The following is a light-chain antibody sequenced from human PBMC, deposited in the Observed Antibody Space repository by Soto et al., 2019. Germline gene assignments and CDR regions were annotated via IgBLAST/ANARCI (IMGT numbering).Light chain of an antibody. CDR1: QDITNY. J-gene: IGKJ5*01. CDR3: QQYDNVPFT. Sequence: DIQMTQSPSSLSASVGDRVTIICQASQDITNYLNWYQQKPGKAPKLLIYDASNLETGVTSRFSGSGSGTHFSFTISLLQPEDIATYYCQQYDNVPFTFGQGTRLEMK. CDR2: DAS. V-gene: IGKV1-33*01.